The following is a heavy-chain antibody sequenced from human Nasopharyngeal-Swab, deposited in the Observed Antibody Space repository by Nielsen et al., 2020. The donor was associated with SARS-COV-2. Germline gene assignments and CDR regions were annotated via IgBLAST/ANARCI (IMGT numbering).Heavy chain of an antibody. J-gene: IGHJ4*02. CDR1: GFTFSSYA. V-gene: IGHV3-30-3*01. CDR3: ARVGLRFLEWLYNYYFDY. D-gene: IGHD3-3*01. Sequence: GESLKISCAASGFTFSSYAMHWVRQAPGKGLEWVAVISYDGSNKYYADSVKGRFTISRDNSKNTLYLQMNSLRAEDTAVYYCARVGLRFLEWLYNYYFDYWGRGTLVTVSS. CDR2: ISYDGSNK.